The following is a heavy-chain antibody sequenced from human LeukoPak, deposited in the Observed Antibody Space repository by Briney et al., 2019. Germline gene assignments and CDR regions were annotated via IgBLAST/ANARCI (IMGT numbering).Heavy chain of an antibody. CDR2: IKQDGSEK. V-gene: IGHV3-7*03. CDR3: AAGDASGWYFDY. J-gene: IGHJ4*02. Sequence: GGSLRLSCAASGFTFSRYWMSWVRQAPGKGLEWVANIKQDGSEKYYVDSVKGRFTISRDNAKNSLYLQMNSLRVEDTALYYCAAGDASGWYFDYWGQGTLVTVSS. D-gene: IGHD6-19*01. CDR1: GFTFSRYW.